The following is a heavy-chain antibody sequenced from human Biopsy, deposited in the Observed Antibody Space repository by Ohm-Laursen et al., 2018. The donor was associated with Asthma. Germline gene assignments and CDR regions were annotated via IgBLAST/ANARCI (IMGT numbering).Heavy chain of an antibody. CDR2: IVFASGAT. V-gene: IGHV1-58*01. CDR1: GVALSGYT. Sequence: GSSVKVSCNGSGVALSGYTFEWVRQARGLGLEWIAWIVFASGATNYAQNFQDRLTVTRDMSAGSVSMELRGLSSTDTAVYYCAAGRTSLQGESLIWGQGTLVSVSS. D-gene: IGHD2/OR15-2a*01. J-gene: IGHJ4*01. CDR3: AAGRTSLQGESLI.